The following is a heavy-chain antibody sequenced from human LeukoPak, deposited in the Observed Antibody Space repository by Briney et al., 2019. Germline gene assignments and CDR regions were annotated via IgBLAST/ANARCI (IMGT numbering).Heavy chain of an antibody. CDR2: ISAYNGNT. J-gene: IGHJ6*02. V-gene: IGHV1-18*04. CDR3: ARESLAYYYYYYGMDV. CDR1: GYTFTSYG. Sequence: GASVKVSCKASGYTFTSYGISWVRQAPGQGLEWMGWISAYNGNTNYAQKLQGRVTRTTDTSTSTAYMELRSLRSDDTAVYCCARESLAYYYYYYGMDVWGQGTTVTVSS.